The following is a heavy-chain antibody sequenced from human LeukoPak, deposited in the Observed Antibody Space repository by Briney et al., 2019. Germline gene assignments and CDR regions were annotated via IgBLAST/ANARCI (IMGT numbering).Heavy chain of an antibody. CDR3: ARDEWSYYGMDV. V-gene: IGHV3-11*01. Sequence: LSCAASGFTFSDXYMSWIRQAPGXXGXXVSYISSSGSTIYYADSVKGRFTISRDNAKNSLYLQMNSLRAEDTAVYYCARDEWSYYGMDVWGQGTTVTVSS. D-gene: IGHD3-3*01. CDR2: ISSSGSTI. CDR1: GFTFSDXY. J-gene: IGHJ6*02.